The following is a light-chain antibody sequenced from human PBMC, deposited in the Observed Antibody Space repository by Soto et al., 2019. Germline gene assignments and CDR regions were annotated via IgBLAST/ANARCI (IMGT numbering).Light chain of an antibody. CDR3: HVGMT. CDR2: GAS. V-gene: IGKV3-20*01. J-gene: IGKJ5*01. CDR1: QSGSNNF. Sequence: IVLTQSPGTLSLSPGGRATLSCRASQSGSNNFLAWYQQKPGQAPRLLIFGASTRATGIPDRFSGSASGADFTLTINRLEPEDFAVYYCHVGMTFGQGTRLEIK.